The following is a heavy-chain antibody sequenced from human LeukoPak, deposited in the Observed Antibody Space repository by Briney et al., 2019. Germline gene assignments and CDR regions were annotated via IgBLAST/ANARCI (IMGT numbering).Heavy chain of an antibody. D-gene: IGHD3-9*01. CDR3: AKDLGVRYFDWLIPGSDY. J-gene: IGHJ4*02. CDR2: IPYDGSNK. V-gene: IGHV3-30*18. Sequence: PGRSLRLSCAASGFTFSSYGMHWVRQAPGKGLEWVAVIPYDGSNKYYADSVKGRFTISRDNSKNTLYLQMNSLRAEDTAVYYCAKDLGVRYFDWLIPGSDYWGQGTLVTVSS. CDR1: GFTFSSYG.